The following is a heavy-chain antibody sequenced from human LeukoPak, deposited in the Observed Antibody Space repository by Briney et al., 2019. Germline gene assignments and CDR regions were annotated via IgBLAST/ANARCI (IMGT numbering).Heavy chain of an antibody. J-gene: IGHJ4*02. CDR1: GFTFSSYE. Sequence: GESLRLSCAASGFTFSSYEMNWVRQAPGKGLEWVSYISSSGSTIYYADSVKGRFTVSRDNAENSLYLQMNSLRAEDTAVYYCARGSYRPDYWGQGTLVTVSS. D-gene: IGHD1-26*01. CDR3: ARGSYRPDY. V-gene: IGHV3-48*03. CDR2: ISSSGSTI.